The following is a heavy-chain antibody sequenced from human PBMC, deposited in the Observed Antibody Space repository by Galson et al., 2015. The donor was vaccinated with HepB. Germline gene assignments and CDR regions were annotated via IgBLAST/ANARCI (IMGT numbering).Heavy chain of an antibody. CDR3: ARGEDYDILTGYDGAFDI. V-gene: IGHV3-30*04. J-gene: IGHJ3*02. D-gene: IGHD3-9*01. CDR2: ISYDGSNK. CDR1: GFTFSSYA. Sequence: SLRLSCAASGFTFSSYAMHWVRQAPGKGLEWVAVISYDGSNKYYADSVKGRFTISRDNSKNTLYLQMNSLRAEDTAVYYCARGEDYDILTGYDGAFDIWGQGTMVTVSS.